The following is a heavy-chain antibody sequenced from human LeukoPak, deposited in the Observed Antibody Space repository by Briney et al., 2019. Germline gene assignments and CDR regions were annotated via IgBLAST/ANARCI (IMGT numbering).Heavy chain of an antibody. V-gene: IGHV5-51*01. Sequence: GESLKISCKGSGYRFTTYWIGWVRQMPGKGLEWMGIIYPGDSDTKYSPSFQGQVTISADKAISTAYLQWSNLKASDTAMYYCARHRPHTDSNSVADYYFDYWGQGTLVTVSS. CDR3: ARHRPHTDSNSVADYYFDY. J-gene: IGHJ4*02. D-gene: IGHD6-19*01. CDR2: IYPGDSDT. CDR1: GYRFTTYW.